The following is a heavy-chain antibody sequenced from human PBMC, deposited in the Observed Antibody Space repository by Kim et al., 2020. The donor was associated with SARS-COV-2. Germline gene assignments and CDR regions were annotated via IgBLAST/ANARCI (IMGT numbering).Heavy chain of an antibody. D-gene: IGHD3-22*01. V-gene: IGHV1-18*01. J-gene: IGHJ5*02. CDR2: ISAYNGNT. CDR3: ARVDRYYDSSVDNWFDP. Sequence: ASVKVSCKASGYTFTSYGISWVRQAPGQGLEWMGWISAYNGNTNYAQKLQGRVTMTTDTSTSTAYMELRSLRSDDTAVYYCARVDRYYDSSVDNWFDPWGQGTLVTVSS. CDR1: GYTFTSYG.